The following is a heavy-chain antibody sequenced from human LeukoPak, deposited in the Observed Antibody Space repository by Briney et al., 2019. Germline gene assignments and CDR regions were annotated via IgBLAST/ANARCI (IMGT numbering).Heavy chain of an antibody. Sequence: GGSLRLSCAASGFTFSSYAMGWVRQAPGKGLEWVSAISGNGGGTDYADSVKGRFTISRDNSKNTLYLQMNSLRAEDTAVYYCARDPSNRDGYNSGDYWGQGTLVTVSS. CDR2: ISGNGGGT. D-gene: IGHD5-24*01. V-gene: IGHV3-23*01. CDR3: ARDPSNRDGYNSGDY. CDR1: GFTFSSYA. J-gene: IGHJ4*02.